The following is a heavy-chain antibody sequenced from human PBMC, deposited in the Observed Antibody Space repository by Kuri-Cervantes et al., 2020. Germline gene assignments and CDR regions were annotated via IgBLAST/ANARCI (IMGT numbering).Heavy chain of an antibody. D-gene: IGHD6-6*01. CDR3: ARGRVATRRTPSLNNDPIEY. V-gene: IGHV4-59*12. J-gene: IGHJ4*02. Sequence: SETLSLTCTVSGGSISSYYWSWIRQPPGKGLEWIGYIYYSGSTNYNPSLKSRVTISVDTSKNQFSLSLTSVTAADTAFYYCARGRVATRRTPSLNNDPIEYWGQGTLVTISS. CDR1: GGSISSYY. CDR2: IYYSGST.